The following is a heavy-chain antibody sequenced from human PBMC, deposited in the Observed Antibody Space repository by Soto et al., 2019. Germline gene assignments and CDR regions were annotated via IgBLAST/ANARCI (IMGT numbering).Heavy chain of an antibody. J-gene: IGHJ4*02. Sequence: GGSLRLSCAASGFTFSSYAMHWVRQAPGKGLEYVSAISSNGGSTYYANSVKGRFTISRDNSKNTLYLQMGSLRAEDMAVYYCARGHVASGVRDALPYYYDSSGYYFDYWGQGTLVTVSS. D-gene: IGHD3-22*01. CDR2: ISSNGGST. CDR1: GFTFSSYA. CDR3: ARGHVASGVRDALPYYYDSSGYYFDY. V-gene: IGHV3-64*01.